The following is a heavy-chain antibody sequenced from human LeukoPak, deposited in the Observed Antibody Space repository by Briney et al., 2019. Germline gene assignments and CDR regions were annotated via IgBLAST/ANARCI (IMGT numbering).Heavy chain of an antibody. CDR2: IYYSGST. CDR1: GGSISSSSYY. D-gene: IGHD3-10*01. V-gene: IGHV4-39*01. J-gene: IGHJ4*02. CDR3: ARVVGSGSIPFDY. Sequence: KPSETLSLTCTVSGGSISSSSYYWGWIRQPPGKGLEWIGSIYYSGSTYYNPSLKSRVTISVDTSKNQFSLKLSSVTAADTAVYYCARVVGSGSIPFDYWGQGTLVTVSS.